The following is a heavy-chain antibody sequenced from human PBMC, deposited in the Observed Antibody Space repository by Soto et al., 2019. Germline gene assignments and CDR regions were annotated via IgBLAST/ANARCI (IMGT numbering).Heavy chain of an antibody. J-gene: IGHJ3*02. CDR1: GFTVSSNY. CDR3: ARDQVYYDILTGYYRRNAFDI. D-gene: IGHD3-9*01. Sequence: EVQLVESGGGLIQPGGSLRLSCAASGFTVSSNYMSWVRQAPGKGLEWVSVIYSGGSTYYADSVKGRFTISRDNSKNTLYLQMNSLRAEDMAVYYCARDQVYYDILTGYYRRNAFDIWAKGQWSPSLQ. V-gene: IGHV3-53*01. CDR2: IYSGGST.